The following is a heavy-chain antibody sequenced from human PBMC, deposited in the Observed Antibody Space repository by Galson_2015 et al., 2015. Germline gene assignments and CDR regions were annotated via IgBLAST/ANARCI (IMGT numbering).Heavy chain of an antibody. J-gene: IGHJ4*02. CDR1: GFTVSSNY. V-gene: IGHV3-53*01. D-gene: IGHD5-18*01. CDR3: ASGVDTAMVSY. CDR2: IYSGGST. Sequence: SLRLSCAASGFTVSSNYMSWVRQAPGKGLEWVSVIYSGGSTYYADSVKGRFTISRDNSKNTLYLQMNSLRAEDTAVYYCASGVDTAMVSYWCQGTLVTVSS.